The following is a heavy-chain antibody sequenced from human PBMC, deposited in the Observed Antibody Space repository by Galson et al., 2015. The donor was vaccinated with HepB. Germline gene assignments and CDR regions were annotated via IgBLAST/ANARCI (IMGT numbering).Heavy chain of an antibody. Sequence: SAISADSVSSNTVGCNWIRQSPSRALEWLGRTYYSSRWSNDYAASVKSRITINPDTSKNQFSLQLNSVTPEDTAVYYCAKSIHLGRGLDSWGQGTLVTVSS. CDR1: ADSVSSNTVG. CDR3: AKSIHLGRGLDS. CDR2: TYYSSRWSN. J-gene: IGHJ4*02. V-gene: IGHV6-1*01. D-gene: IGHD7-27*01.